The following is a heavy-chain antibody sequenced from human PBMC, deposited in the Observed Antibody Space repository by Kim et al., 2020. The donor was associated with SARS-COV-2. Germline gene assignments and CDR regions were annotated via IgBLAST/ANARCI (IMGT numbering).Heavy chain of an antibody. J-gene: IGHJ4*02. V-gene: IGHV4-59*01. CDR3: ARETNSGYYYRYFDY. Sequence: SETLSLTCTVSGGSISSYYWSWIRQPPGKGLEWIGYIYYSGSTNYNPSLKSRVTISVDTSKNQFSLKLSSVTAADTAVYYCARETNSGYYYRYFDYWGQGTLFTVSS. CDR1: GGSISSYY. D-gene: IGHD3-22*01. CDR2: IYYSGST.